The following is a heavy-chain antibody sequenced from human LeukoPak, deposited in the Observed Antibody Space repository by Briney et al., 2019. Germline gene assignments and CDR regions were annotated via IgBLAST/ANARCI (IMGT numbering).Heavy chain of an antibody. CDR3: ARGLNDYGDYERAFDI. CDR2: IKWNGGST. V-gene: IGHV3-20*04. CDR1: GFTFDDFG. D-gene: IGHD4-17*01. J-gene: IGHJ3*02. Sequence: PGGSLRLSCAASGFTFDDFGMSWVRQAPGKGLEWICGIKWNGGSTGYAHSVKGRFTISRDNAKNSLYLQMNSLRAEDTALYYCARGLNDYGDYERAFDIWGQGTMVTVSS.